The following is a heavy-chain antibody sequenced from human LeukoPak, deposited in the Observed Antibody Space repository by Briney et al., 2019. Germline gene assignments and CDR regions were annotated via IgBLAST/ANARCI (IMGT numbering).Heavy chain of an antibody. CDR2: ISAYNGNT. D-gene: IGHD2/OR15-2a*01. Sequence: GASVKVSCKASGYTFTSYGISWVRQAPGQGLEWMGWISAYNGNTNYAQKLQGRVTMTTDTSTSTAYMELRSLRSDDTAVYYCARAEYTKADYYYYYMDVWGKGTTVTVSS. CDR3: ARAEYTKADYYYYYMDV. V-gene: IGHV1-18*01. CDR1: GYTFTSYG. J-gene: IGHJ6*03.